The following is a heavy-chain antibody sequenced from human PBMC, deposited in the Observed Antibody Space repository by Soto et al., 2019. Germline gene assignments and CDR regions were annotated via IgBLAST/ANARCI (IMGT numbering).Heavy chain of an antibody. D-gene: IGHD6-13*01. CDR3: ARRHSSPFFDY. Sequence: SETLSLTCTVSGGSISSSSYYWGWIRQPPGKGLEWIANIYYSGSTYYNPSLKSRVTISVDTSKNQFSLKLNSVTAADTAVYYCARRHSSPFFDYWGQGTLVTVSS. V-gene: IGHV4-39*01. CDR1: GGSISSSSYY. CDR2: IYYSGST. J-gene: IGHJ4*02.